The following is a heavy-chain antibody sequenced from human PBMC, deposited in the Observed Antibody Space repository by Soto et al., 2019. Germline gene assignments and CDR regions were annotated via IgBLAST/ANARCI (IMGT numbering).Heavy chain of an antibody. Sequence: ASVNVSCKASGYTFPGYFIHWLRHAPGQGLEWMGRINPNSGATNYARKFQDRVTMTRDTSINTAYMELSSLRSDDTAIYYCANLPTTPDWFERWGEGTLVTVS. D-gene: IGHD2-15*01. CDR3: ANLPTTPDWFER. CDR2: INPNSGAT. V-gene: IGHV1-2*06. J-gene: IGHJ5*02. CDR1: GYTFPGYF.